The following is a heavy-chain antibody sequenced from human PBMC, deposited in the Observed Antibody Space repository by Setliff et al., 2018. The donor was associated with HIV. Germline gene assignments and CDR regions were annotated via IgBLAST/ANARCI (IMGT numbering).Heavy chain of an antibody. V-gene: IGHV3-48*01. J-gene: IGHJ6*02. CDR2: ISRGGDSI. CDR3: ARKLQPGYGMDV. CDR1: GFTFWSHS. Sequence: PGGSLRLSCAASGFTFWSHSMLWVRQAPGKGLQWVAYISRGGDSIFYEDSVKGRFTISRDNARNSLYLQMNSLTVEDTGVYYCARKLQPGYGMDVWGQGTTVTVSS. D-gene: IGHD5-18*01.